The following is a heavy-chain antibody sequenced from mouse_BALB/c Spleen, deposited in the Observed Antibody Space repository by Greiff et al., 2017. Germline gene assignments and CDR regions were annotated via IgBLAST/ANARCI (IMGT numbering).Heavy chain of an antibody. V-gene: IGHV14-3*02. CDR1: GFNIKDTY. CDR2: IDPANGNT. J-gene: IGHJ4*01. CDR3: RGYPSYAMGY. Sequence: EVQLQQSGAELVKPGASVKLSCTASGFNIKDTYMHWVKQRPEQGLEWIGRIDPANGNTKYDPKFQGKATITADTSSNTAYLQLSSLTSEDTAVYYSRGYPSYAMGYWGEGTPVTVSS. D-gene: IGHD6-1*01.